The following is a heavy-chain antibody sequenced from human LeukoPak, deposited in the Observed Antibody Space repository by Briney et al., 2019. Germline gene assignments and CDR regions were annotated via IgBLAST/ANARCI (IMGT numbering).Heavy chain of an antibody. Sequence: PGGSLRLSCAASGFTFSNAWMSWVRQAPGKGLEWVGRIKSKTDGGTTDYAAPVKGRFTISRDDSKNTLYLQMNSLRAEDTAVYYCAKDRDRTWIQLWFPVFDYWGQGTLVTVSS. CDR2: IKSKTDGGTT. J-gene: IGHJ4*02. CDR1: GFTFSNAW. D-gene: IGHD5-18*01. V-gene: IGHV3-15*01. CDR3: AKDRDRTWIQLWFPVFDY.